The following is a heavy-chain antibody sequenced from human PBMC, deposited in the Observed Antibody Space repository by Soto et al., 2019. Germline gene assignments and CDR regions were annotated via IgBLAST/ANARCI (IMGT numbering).Heavy chain of an antibody. V-gene: IGHV1-69*08. D-gene: IGHD6-19*01. J-gene: IGHJ3*02. CDR1: GGTFSSYT. CDR3: ARDRSIAVAGRDAFDI. Sequence: QVQLVQSGAEVKKPGSSVKVSCKASGGTFSSYTISWVRQAPGQGLEWMGRIIPILGIANHAQKFQGSVTITADKPPSTAYMELSSLRSEATAVYYCARDRSIAVAGRDAFDIWGQGTMVTVSS. CDR2: IIPILGIA.